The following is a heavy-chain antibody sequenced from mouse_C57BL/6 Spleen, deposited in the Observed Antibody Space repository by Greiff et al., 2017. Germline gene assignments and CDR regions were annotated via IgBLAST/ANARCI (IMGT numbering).Heavy chain of an antibody. J-gene: IGHJ2*01. Sequence: EVKLMESGAGLVKPGGSLKLSCAASGFTFSSYAMSWVRQTPEKRLEWVAYISSGGDYIYYADTVKGRFTISRDNARNTLYLQMSSLKSEDTAMYYCTRGSSGTFDYWGQGTTLTVSS. CDR1: GFTFSSYA. D-gene: IGHD4-1*01. CDR3: TRGSSGTFDY. CDR2: ISSGGDYI. V-gene: IGHV5-9-1*02.